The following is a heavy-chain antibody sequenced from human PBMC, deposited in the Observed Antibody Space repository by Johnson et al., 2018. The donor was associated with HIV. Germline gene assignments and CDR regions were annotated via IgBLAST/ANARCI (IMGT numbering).Heavy chain of an antibody. D-gene: IGHD3-10*01. V-gene: IGHV3-30*03. CDR1: GFTFSSYG. Sequence: QVQLVESGGGVVQPGRSLRLSCAASGFTFSSYGMHWVRHAPGKGLEWVAVISYDGSNKYYADSVKGRFTISRDNSKNTLYLQMNSLRAEDTAVYYCVNWAYYYGSGYAFDIWGQGTMVTVSS. J-gene: IGHJ3*02. CDR2: ISYDGSNK. CDR3: VNWAYYYGSGYAFDI.